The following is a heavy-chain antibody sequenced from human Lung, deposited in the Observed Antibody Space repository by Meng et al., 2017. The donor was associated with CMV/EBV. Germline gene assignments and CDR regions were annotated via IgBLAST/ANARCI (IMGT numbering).Heavy chain of an antibody. J-gene: IGHJ4*02. Sequence: SETLSLXXAVSGVSISTDNWWSWVSQPPGKGLEWIEEIYRSGSTNYSPSLKSRVPISIDRSKNQFSLRITSVTAADTAVYDCAKEWLDTTTGQFDYWGQGXLVTVSS. D-gene: IGHD2/OR15-2a*01. CDR1: GVSISTDNW. V-gene: IGHV4-4*02. CDR2: IYRSGST. CDR3: AKEWLDTTTGQFDY.